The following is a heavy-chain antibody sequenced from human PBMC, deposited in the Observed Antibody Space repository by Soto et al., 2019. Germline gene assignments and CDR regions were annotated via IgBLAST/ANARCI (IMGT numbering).Heavy chain of an antibody. V-gene: IGHV3-64D*06. CDR3: VKDFTVTTSRTPYYYYYGMDV. CDR1: GFTFSSYA. J-gene: IGHJ6*02. CDR2: ISSNGGST. Sequence: EVQLVESGGGLVQPGGSLRLSCSASGFTFSSYAMHWVRQAPGKGLEYVSAISSNGGSTYYADSVKGRFTISRDNSKNTLYLQMSSLRAEDTAVYYCVKDFTVTTSRTPYYYYYGMDVWGQGTTVTVSS. D-gene: IGHD4-17*01.